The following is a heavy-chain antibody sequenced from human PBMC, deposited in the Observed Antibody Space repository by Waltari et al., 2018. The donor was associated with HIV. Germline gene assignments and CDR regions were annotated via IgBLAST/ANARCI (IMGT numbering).Heavy chain of an antibody. D-gene: IGHD2-21*01. CDR2: IYNSGNT. Sequence: QVRLQESGPGLVKPSATLSLSCSVAGAPISDYSWHWIRQPPGRGLEWLGSIYNSGNTNYNPSLKRRVTISADTSKNQFSLTLSSVTAADTAVFFCARRLADHLNWFAPWGHGTLVIVSS. CDR3: ARRLADHLNWFAP. J-gene: IGHJ5*02. CDR1: GAPISDYS. V-gene: IGHV4-59*01.